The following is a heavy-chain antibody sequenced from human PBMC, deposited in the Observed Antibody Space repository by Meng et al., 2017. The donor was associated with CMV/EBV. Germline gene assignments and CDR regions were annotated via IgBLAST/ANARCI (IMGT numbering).Heavy chain of an antibody. CDR3: AKPRGYSSSWGSYYFDY. V-gene: IGHV3-11*04. Sequence: GESLKISCAASGFTFSDYYMSWIRQAPGKGLEWVSYISSSGSTIYYADSVKGRFTISRDNSKNTLYLQMNSLRAEDTAVYYCAKPRGYSSSWGSYYFDYWGQGTLVTVSS. CDR2: ISSSGSTI. J-gene: IGHJ4*02. CDR1: GFTFSDYY. D-gene: IGHD6-13*01.